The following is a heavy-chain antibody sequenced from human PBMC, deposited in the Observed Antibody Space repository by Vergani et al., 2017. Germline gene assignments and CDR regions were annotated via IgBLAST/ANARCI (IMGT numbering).Heavy chain of an antibody. Sequence: EVQLLESGGGLVQPGGSLRLSCTASGFTFSNYWMQWVRQAPGKGLMWVSRINSDGDSTSYADSVKGRFTISRDNAKNTLYLQMDSLRAEDTAVYYCARELEYYDSSGYQYFFDYWGQGTLVTVSS. CDR3: ARELEYYDSSGYQYFFDY. CDR2: INSDGDST. V-gene: IGHV3-74*01. CDR1: GFTFSNYW. J-gene: IGHJ4*02. D-gene: IGHD3-22*01.